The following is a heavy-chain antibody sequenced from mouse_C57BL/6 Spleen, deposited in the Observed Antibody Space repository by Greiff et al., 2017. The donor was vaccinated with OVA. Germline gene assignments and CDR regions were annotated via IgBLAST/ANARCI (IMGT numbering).Heavy chain of an antibody. CDR2: IHPNSGST. D-gene: IGHD2-4*01. CDR3: ARIYYDYDGFAY. J-gene: IGHJ3*01. CDR1: GYTFTSYW. Sequence: VQLQQPGAELVKPGASVKLSCKASGYTFTSYWMHWVKQRPGQGLEWIGMIHPNSGSTNYNEKFKSKATLTVDKSTSTAYMQLSSLTVEDSAVDYCARIYYDYDGFAYWGQGTLVTVSA. V-gene: IGHV1-64*01.